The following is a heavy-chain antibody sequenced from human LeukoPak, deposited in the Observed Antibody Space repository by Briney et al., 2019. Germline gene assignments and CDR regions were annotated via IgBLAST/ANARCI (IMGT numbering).Heavy chain of an antibody. J-gene: IGHJ4*02. CDR2: INQDGSKT. D-gene: IGHD5-24*01. CDR3: ARDLGWLQSDY. CDR1: GFTFSNYY. Sequence: PGGSLRLSCAASGFTFSNYYMTWVRQVPGEGLEWVANINQDGSKTSYVDSMKGRFTISRDNAKNSVYLQIHNLRAEDTAVYYCARDLGWLQSDYWGQGTLVTVSS. V-gene: IGHV3-7*01.